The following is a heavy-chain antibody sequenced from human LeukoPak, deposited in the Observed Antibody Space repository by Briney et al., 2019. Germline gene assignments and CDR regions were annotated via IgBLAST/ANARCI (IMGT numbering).Heavy chain of an antibody. CDR1: GGSISSSSYY. CDR3: ARAFRQQLVHFWFDP. Sequence: SETLSLTCTVSGGSISSSSYYWGWIRQPPGKGLEWIGSIYYSGSTYYNPSLKSRVTISVDTSKNQFSLKLSSVTAADTAVYYCARAFRQQLVHFWFDPWGQGTLVTVSS. D-gene: IGHD6-13*01. V-gene: IGHV4-39*07. J-gene: IGHJ5*02. CDR2: IYYSGST.